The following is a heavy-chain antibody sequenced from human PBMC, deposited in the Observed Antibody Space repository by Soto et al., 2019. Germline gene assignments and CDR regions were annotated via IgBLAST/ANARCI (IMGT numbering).Heavy chain of an antibody. J-gene: IGHJ3*02. D-gene: IGHD2-21*01. CDR1: GGSINNDNCY. CDR2: IYYSGNT. V-gene: IGHV4-31*03. CDR3: AREXXDXYXXXNSCSQXXXFDI. Sequence: SETLSLTCTVSGGSINNDNCYWSWIRQHPGKGLEWIGYIYYSGNTYYNPSLESRITMSVDTSKNHFSLNMDSVTAADTAVYYCAREXXDXYXXXNSCSQXXXFDIXGQGTTVTVSS.